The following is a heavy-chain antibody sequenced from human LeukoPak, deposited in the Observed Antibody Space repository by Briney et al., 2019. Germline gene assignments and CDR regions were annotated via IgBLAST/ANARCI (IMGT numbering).Heavy chain of an antibody. Sequence: GGSLRLSCAASGFTFSSYGMGWVRQAPGKGLEWVSSISGGGETTYYADSVKGRFPISRDNSKNTVYLQMNSLRAEDTAVYYCAKHGLPLVVISAPLDYWGQGTLVTVAS. J-gene: IGHJ4*02. CDR2: ISGGGETT. CDR3: AKHGLPLVVISAPLDY. V-gene: IGHV3-23*01. D-gene: IGHD2-15*01. CDR1: GFTFSSYG.